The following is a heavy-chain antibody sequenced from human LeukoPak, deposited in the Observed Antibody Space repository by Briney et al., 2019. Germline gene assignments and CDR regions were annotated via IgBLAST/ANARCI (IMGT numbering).Heavy chain of an antibody. CDR3: ANAFFGFGELLPHDY. D-gene: IGHD3-10*01. CDR2: ISGSGGST. J-gene: IGHJ4*02. V-gene: IGHV3-23*01. CDR1: GFTFSSYA. Sequence: PGASLRLSCAASGFTFSSYAMSWVRQAPGKGLEWVSAISGSGGSTYYADSVKGRFTISRDNSKNTLYLQMNSLRAEDTPVYYCANAFFGFGELLPHDYWGQGTLVTVSS.